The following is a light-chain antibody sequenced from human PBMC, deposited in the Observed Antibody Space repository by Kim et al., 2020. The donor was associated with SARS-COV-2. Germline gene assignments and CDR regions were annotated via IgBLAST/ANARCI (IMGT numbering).Light chain of an antibody. CDR3: LSYTSSSTLLYV. Sequence: QSALTQPASVSGSPGQSITISCTGTSSDVGAYDYVSWYQQHPGRAPKVIIYNVSDRPSGVSNRFSGSKSGNTASLTISGLQAEDESDYYCLSYTSSSTLLYVFGTGTKVTVL. CDR2: NVS. CDR1: SSDVGAYDY. J-gene: IGLJ1*01. V-gene: IGLV2-14*03.